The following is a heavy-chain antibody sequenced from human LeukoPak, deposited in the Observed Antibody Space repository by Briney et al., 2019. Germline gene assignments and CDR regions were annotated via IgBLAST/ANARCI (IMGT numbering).Heavy chain of an antibody. CDR2: GXT. V-gene: IGHV4-34*01. D-gene: IGHD3-3*01. Sequence: GXTNFNPSLTSRVTISVDTSKNLFSLKLSSVTAADTAVYYCARGPNPYDFWSGYRSTYFDYWGQGTLVTVSS. CDR3: ARGPNPYDFWSGYRSTYFDY. J-gene: IGHJ4*02.